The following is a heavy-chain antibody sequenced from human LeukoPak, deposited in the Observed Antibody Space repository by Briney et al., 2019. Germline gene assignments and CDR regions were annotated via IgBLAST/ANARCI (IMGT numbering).Heavy chain of an antibody. V-gene: IGHV3-48*01. CDR3: ARVDTTKGDYFDY. J-gene: IGHJ4*02. CDR2: ISSSSSTI. CDR1: GFTFSSYS. Sequence: GGSLRLSCAASGFTFSSYSMNWVRQAPGKGLEWVSYISSSSSTIYYADSVKGRFTISRDNAKNSLYPQMNSLRAEDTAVYYCARVDTTKGDYFDYWGQGTLVTVSS. D-gene: IGHD5-18*01.